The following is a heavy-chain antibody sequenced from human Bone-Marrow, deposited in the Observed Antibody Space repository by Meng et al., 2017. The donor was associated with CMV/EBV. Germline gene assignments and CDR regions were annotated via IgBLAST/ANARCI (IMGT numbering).Heavy chain of an antibody. D-gene: IGHD2-2*01. J-gene: IGHJ5*02. Sequence: SETLSLTCTVSGGSISSYYWSLIRQPPGKGLEWIGYIYYSGSTNYNPSLKSRVTISVDTSKNQFSLKLSSVTAADTAVYYCARQGTSYPRWFDPWGQGTLVTVSS. CDR2: IYYSGST. CDR3: ARQGTSYPRWFDP. V-gene: IGHV4-59*01. CDR1: GGSISSYY.